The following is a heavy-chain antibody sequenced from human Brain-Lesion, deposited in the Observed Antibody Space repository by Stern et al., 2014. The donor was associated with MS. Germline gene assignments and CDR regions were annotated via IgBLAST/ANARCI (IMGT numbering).Heavy chain of an antibody. V-gene: IGHV3-33*01. Sequence: VQLVESGGGVVQPGKALRLSCAASGFTLNPYGMHWVRQAPGQGLAWVVVIWDDGSEQYYAASVKGRFTISRDNSRNTLSLQMDSLRDEDTAVYYCARALRILEWLPDYYYYGLDVWGQGTPVTVS. D-gene: IGHD3-3*01. CDR3: ARALRILEWLPDYYYYGLDV. J-gene: IGHJ6*02. CDR1: GFTLNPYG. CDR2: IWDDGSEQ.